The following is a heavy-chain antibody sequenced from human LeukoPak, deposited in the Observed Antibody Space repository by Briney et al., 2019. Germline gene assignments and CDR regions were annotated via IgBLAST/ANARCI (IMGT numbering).Heavy chain of an antibody. CDR2: IYTSGST. Sequence: PSETLSLTCTVSGCSISSGSYSWSWIRQPAGKGLESIGRIYTSGSTNYNPSLKSRATISVDTSKNQFSLKLSSVTAADTAVYYCANSGGYLGGPFDYWGQGTLVTVSS. CDR1: GCSISSGSYS. CDR3: ANSGGYLGGPFDY. V-gene: IGHV4-61*02. J-gene: IGHJ4*02. D-gene: IGHD1-26*01.